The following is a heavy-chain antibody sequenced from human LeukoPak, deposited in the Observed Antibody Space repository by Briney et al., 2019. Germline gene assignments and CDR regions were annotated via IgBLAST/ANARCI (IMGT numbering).Heavy chain of an antibody. Sequence: PGGSLILSCAASGFTFSSYAMHWVRQAPGKGLEWVAVISYDGSNKYYADSVKGRFTISRDNSKNTLYLQMNSLRAEDTAVYYCARDRDVARYDILTGFPFDYWGQGTLVTVSS. CDR2: ISYDGSNK. CDR3: ARDRDVARYDILTGFPFDY. V-gene: IGHV3-30-3*01. CDR1: GFTFSSYA. D-gene: IGHD3-9*01. J-gene: IGHJ4*02.